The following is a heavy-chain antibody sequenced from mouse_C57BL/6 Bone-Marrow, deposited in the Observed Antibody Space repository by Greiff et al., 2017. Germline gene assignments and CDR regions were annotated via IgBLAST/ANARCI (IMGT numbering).Heavy chain of an antibody. CDR3: ATRDY. CDR1: GFTFSSYA. D-gene: IGHD3-3*01. V-gene: IGHV5-4*01. J-gene: IGHJ2*01. Sequence: EVQGVESGGGLVKPGGSLKLSCAASGFTFSSYAMSWVRQTPEKRLEWVATISDGGSYTYYPDNVKGRFTISRDNAKNNLYLQMSHLKSEDTAMYYCATRDYWGQGTTLTVSS. CDR2: ISDGGSYT.